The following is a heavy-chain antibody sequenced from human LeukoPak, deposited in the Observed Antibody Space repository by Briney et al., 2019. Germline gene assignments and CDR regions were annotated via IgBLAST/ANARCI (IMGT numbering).Heavy chain of an antibody. CDR3: AAGLGIAAAEDY. V-gene: IGHV1-58*01. Sequence: SVKVSCKASGFTFTSSAVQWVRQARGQRLEWIGWIVVGSGNTNYAQKFQERVTITRDMSTSTAYMELSSLRSEDTAVYYCAAGLGIAAAEDYWGQGTLVTVSS. CDR1: GFTFTSSA. CDR2: IVVGSGNT. D-gene: IGHD6-13*01. J-gene: IGHJ4*02.